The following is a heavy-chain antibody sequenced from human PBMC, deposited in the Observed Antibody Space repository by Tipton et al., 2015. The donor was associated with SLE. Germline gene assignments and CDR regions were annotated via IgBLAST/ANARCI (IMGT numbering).Heavy chain of an antibody. J-gene: IGHJ4*02. Sequence: VQLVQSGVEVKKPGASVKVSCNASGYTFTSSGFSWVRQAPGQGLEWLGWISGYKGNTNYAQKVQGRVTMTTDISTSTVYMELRSLRSDDTAVYYCARCGAGHQATKGFDYWGQGTLVTVSS. CDR2: ISGYKGNT. D-gene: IGHD2-2*01. CDR1: GYTFTSSG. CDR3: ARCGAGHQATKGFDY. V-gene: IGHV1-18*01.